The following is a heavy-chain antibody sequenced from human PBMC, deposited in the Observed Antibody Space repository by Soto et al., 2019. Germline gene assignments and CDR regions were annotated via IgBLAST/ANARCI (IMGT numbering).Heavy chain of an antibody. D-gene: IGHD1-26*01. CDR3: ARVAWVGATYYFDY. V-gene: IGHV3-13*01. CDR1: GFTFSSYD. J-gene: IGHJ4*02. Sequence: GGSLRLSCAASGFTFSSYDMHWVRQATGKGLEWVSAIGTAGDTYYPGSVKGRFTISRENAKNSLYLQMNSLRAGDTAVYYCARVAWVGATYYFDYWGQGTLVTVSS. CDR2: IGTAGDT.